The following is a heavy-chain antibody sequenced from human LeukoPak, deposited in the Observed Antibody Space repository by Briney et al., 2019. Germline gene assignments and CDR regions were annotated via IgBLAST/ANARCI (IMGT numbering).Heavy chain of an antibody. CDR1: GLTFSRYW. CDR3: ATLGRVDVADY. V-gene: IGHV3-74*01. CDR2: INSDGSST. Sequence: PGGSLRLSCAASGLTFSRYWMHWVRQAPGKGLVWVSRINSDGSSTSYADSVKGRFTISRDNAKNPLYLQMNSLRAEDTAVYYCATLGRVDVADYWGQGTLVTVSS. J-gene: IGHJ4*02. D-gene: IGHD7-27*01.